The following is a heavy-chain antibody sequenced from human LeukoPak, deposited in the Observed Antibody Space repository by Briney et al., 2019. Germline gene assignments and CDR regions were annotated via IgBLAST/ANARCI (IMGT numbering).Heavy chain of an antibody. J-gene: IGHJ4*02. D-gene: IGHD6-19*01. V-gene: IGHV3-15*07. Sequence: GGSLRLSCAASGFTFSNVWMNWVRQAPGKGLEWVGRIRSKTHGETIDYAAPVRGRFTISRDDSKNTLYLQLNSLKTEDTAVYYCATEVIIAVTGNDYWGQGSLVTVSS. CDR1: GFTFSNVW. CDR2: IRSKTHGETI. CDR3: ATEVIIAVTGNDY.